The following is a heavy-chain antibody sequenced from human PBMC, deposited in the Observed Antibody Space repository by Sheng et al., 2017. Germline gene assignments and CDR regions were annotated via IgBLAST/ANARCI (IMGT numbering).Heavy chain of an antibody. Sequence: GVVVKPGTSRVTNSPRAASGFSLRGFAMTWVRQAPGKGLEWVASINNGNNPYYSDSVKGRFTISRDVSKNMMFMEMNSLRVDDTALYYCAKDHPSSGWPTFEYWGRERLVIVSS. CDR1: GFSLRGFA. D-gene: IGHD6-19*01. CDR3: AKDHPSSGWPTFEY. V-gene: IGHV3-23*01. J-gene: IGHJ4*02. CDR2: INNGNNP.